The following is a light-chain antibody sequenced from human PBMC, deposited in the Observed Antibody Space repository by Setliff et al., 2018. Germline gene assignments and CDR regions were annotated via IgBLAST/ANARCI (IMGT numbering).Light chain of an antibody. V-gene: IGLV2-8*01. CDR3: ISYAGSNNYV. CDR1: SSASPGHEY. Sequence: QSALTQPASVSGSPGQSITISCTVTSSASPGHEYVSWVQHHPGKAPKLMIYEVTKRPSGVPDRFSGSKSGNTASLTVSGLQAEDEADYYCISYAGSNNYVFGTGTKVTVL. J-gene: IGLJ1*01. CDR2: EVT.